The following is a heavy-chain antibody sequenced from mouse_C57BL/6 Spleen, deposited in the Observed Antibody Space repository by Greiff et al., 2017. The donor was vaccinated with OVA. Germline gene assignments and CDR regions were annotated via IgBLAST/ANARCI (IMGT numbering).Heavy chain of an antibody. CDR1: GFTFTDYY. V-gene: IGHV7-3*01. CDR2: ISNKANGDTT. D-gene: IGHD1-1*01. CDR3: ARYGDYSWFAY. J-gene: IGHJ3*01. Sequence: VQLQQSGGGLVQPGGSLSLSCAASGFTFTDYYMSWVRQPPGKALEWLGFISNKANGDTTEYSATVKGRFTISRDNSQSILYLQMNALRAEDSATYYCARYGDYSWFAYWGQGTLVTVSA.